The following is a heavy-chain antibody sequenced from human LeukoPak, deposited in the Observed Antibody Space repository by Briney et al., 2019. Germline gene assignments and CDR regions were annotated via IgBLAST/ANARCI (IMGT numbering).Heavy chain of an antibody. CDR1: GFTFSSYA. CDR2: ISGSGGST. Sequence: GGSLRLSCAASGFTFSSYAMSWVRQAPGKGLEWVSAISGSGGSTYYADSVKGRFTISRDNSKNTLYLQMNSLRAEDTAVYYCAKQVSCDTTTCYSGMPPDYWGQGTLVTVSS. CDR3: AKQVSCDTTTCYSGMPPDY. V-gene: IGHV3-23*01. D-gene: IGHD2/OR15-2a*01. J-gene: IGHJ4*02.